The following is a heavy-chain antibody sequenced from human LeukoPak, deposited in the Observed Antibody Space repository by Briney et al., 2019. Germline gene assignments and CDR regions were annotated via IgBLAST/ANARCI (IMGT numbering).Heavy chain of an antibody. V-gene: IGHV4-39*07. CDR1: GGSISSSSYY. CDR2: IYYSGST. D-gene: IGHD6-19*01. CDR3: ATLGYSSGKVADY. J-gene: IGHJ4*02. Sequence: SETLSLTCAVSGGSISSSSYYWGWIRQPPGKGLEWIGSIYYSGSTNYNPSLKSRVTISVDTSKNQFSLKLSSVTAADTAVYYCATLGYSSGKVADYWGQGTLVTVSS.